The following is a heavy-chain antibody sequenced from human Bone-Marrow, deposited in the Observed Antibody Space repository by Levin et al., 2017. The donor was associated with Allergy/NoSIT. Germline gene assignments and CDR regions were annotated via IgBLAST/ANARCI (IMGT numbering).Heavy chain of an antibody. D-gene: IGHD2-2*01. J-gene: IGHJ4*02. CDR3: ARDRSCSSTSCYGGTD. V-gene: IGHV1-69*13. CDR2: IIPIFGTA. CDR1: GGTFSSYA. Sequence: SVKVSCKASGGTFSSYAISWVRQAPGQGLEWMGGIIPIFGTANYAQKFQGRVTITADESTSTAYMELSSLRSEDTAVYYCARDRSCSSTSCYGGTDWGQGTLVTVSS.